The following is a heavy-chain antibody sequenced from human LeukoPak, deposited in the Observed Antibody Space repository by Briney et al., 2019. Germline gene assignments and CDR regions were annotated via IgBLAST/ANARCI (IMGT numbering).Heavy chain of an antibody. Sequence: SETLSLTCTVSGGSISSYYWSWIRQPPGKGLEWIGYIYYSGSTNYSPSLKSRVTISVDTSKNQFSLKLSSVTAADTAVYYCAREGSSSWYNWFDPWGQGTLVTVSS. CDR1: GGSISSYY. V-gene: IGHV4-59*01. CDR2: IYYSGST. D-gene: IGHD6-13*01. CDR3: AREGSSSWYNWFDP. J-gene: IGHJ5*02.